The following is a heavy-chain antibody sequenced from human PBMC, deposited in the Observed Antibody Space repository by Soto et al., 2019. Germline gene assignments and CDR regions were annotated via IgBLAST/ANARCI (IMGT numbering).Heavy chain of an antibody. CDR1: GGTFSSYT. CDR3: ARDPSNPKGQPGDFDP. J-gene: IGHJ5*02. Sequence: SVKVSCKASGGTFSSYTISWVRQAPGQGLEWMGRIIPILGIANYAQKFQGRVTITADKSTSTAYMELSSLRSEDTAVYYCARDPSNPKGQPGDFDPWGQGTLVTVS. CDR2: IIPILGIA. V-gene: IGHV1-69*04. D-gene: IGHD3-16*01.